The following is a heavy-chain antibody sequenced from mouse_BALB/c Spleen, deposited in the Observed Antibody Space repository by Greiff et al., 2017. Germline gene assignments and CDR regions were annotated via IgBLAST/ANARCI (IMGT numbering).Heavy chain of an antibody. J-gene: IGHJ2*01. D-gene: IGHD2-14*01. V-gene: IGHV5-12-2*01. CDR1: GFTFSSYT. CDR3: ARLYRYNYFDY. CDR2: ISNGGGST. Sequence: EVMLVESGGGLVQPGGSLKLSCAASGFTFSSYTMSWVRQTPEKRLEWVAYISNGGGSTYYPDTVKGRFTISRDNAKNTLYLQMSSLKSEDTAMYYCARLYRYNYFDYWGQGTTLTVSS.